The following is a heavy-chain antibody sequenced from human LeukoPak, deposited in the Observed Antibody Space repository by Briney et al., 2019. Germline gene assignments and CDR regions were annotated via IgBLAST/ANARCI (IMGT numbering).Heavy chain of an antibody. V-gene: IGHV3-7*01. CDR3: ARGAAVVVPAARKYFDY. J-gene: IGHJ4*02. Sequence: GGSLRLSCAASGFTFSSYWMSWVRQAPGKGLEWVANIKQDGSEKYYVDSVKGRFTISRDNAKNSLYLQMNSLRAEDTAAYYCARGAAVVVPAARKYFDYWGQGTLVTVSS. D-gene: IGHD2-2*01. CDR2: IKQDGSEK. CDR1: GFTFSSYW.